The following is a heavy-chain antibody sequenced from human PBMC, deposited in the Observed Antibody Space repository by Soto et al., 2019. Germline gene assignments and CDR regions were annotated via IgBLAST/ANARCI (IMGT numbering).Heavy chain of an antibody. V-gene: IGHV4-59*01. CDR2: IYYSGST. D-gene: IGHD5-12*01. CDR1: GGSISSYY. J-gene: IGHJ4*02. Sequence: SETLSLTCTVSGGSISSYYWSWIRQPPGKGLEWIGYIYYSGSTNYNPSLKSRVTISVDTSKNQFSLKLSSVTAADTAVYYCARDGSGYSGYDSHFDYWGQGTLVTVSS. CDR3: ARDGSGYSGYDSHFDY.